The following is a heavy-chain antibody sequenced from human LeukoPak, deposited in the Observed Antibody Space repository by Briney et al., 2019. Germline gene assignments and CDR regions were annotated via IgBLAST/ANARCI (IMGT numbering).Heavy chain of an antibody. V-gene: IGHV4-59*08. CDR1: GVSISSYY. D-gene: IGHD5-18*01. CDR3: ARVSRKARGYSYGSLVHYYFDY. CDR2: IYYSGST. J-gene: IGHJ4*02. Sequence: SETLSLTCTVSGVSISSYYWSWIRQPPGKGLEWIGYIYYSGSTNHNPSLKSRVTISVDTSKNQFSLKLSSVTAADTAVYYCARVSRKARGYSYGSLVHYYFDYWGQGTLVTVSS.